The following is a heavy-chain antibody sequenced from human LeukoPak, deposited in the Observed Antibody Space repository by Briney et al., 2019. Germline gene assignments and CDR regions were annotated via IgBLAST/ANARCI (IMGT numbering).Heavy chain of an antibody. CDR1: GFTFSSYA. CDR3: TRDQSITMVRGVIFYYFYMDV. V-gene: IGHV3-33*08. J-gene: IGHJ6*03. Sequence: QTGGSLRLSCAASGFTFSSYAMHWVRQAPGKGPEWVALIWYDGSNKYYGDSVKGRFTISRDDSKSIAYLQMNSLKTEDTAVYYCTRDQSITMVRGVIFYYFYMDVWGKGTTVTVSS. CDR2: IWYDGSNK. D-gene: IGHD3-10*01.